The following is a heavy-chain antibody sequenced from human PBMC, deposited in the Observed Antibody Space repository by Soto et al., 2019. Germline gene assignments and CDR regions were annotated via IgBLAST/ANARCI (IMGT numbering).Heavy chain of an antibody. D-gene: IGHD3-22*01. Sequence: QVQLVQSGAEVKKPGASVKVSCKASGYTFTGYYMHWVRQAPGQGLEWMGWINPNSGGTNYAQKFQGRVTMTRDTSISTAYMELSRLRSDATAVYSCARDLRGTYYYDSSGYYPYYWGQGNLVTVSS. CDR2: INPNSGGT. CDR3: ARDLRGTYYYDSSGYYPYY. V-gene: IGHV1-2*02. J-gene: IGHJ4*02. CDR1: GYTFTGYY.